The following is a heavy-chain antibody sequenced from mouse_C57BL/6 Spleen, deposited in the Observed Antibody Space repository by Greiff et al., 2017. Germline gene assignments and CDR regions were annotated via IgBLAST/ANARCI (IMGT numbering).Heavy chain of an antibody. CDR1: GYTFTSYW. J-gene: IGHJ3*01. Sequence: VQLQQSGPELVKPGASVKISCKASGYTFTSYWMDWVKQRPGQGLEWIGNIYPSDSETHYNQKFKDKATLTVDKSSSTAYMQLSSLTSEDSAVYYCARRGDYYLAWFAYWGQGTLVTVSA. D-gene: IGHD5-5*01. CDR2: IYPSDSET. V-gene: IGHV1-61*01. CDR3: ARRGDYYLAWFAY.